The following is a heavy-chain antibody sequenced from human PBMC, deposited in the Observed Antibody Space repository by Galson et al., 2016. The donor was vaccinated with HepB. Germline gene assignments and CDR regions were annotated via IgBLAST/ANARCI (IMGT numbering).Heavy chain of an antibody. CDR3: ARDRDFYYYYGMEV. Sequence: SLRLSCAASGFSVSDRAMHWVRQAPGKGLEWVAIMSYDGGDEFYADSVKGRFTISRDISENTLFLQMNSLRSEDTGVYFCARDRDFYYYYGMEVWGQGTRVTVS. V-gene: IGHV3-30-3*01. CDR1: GFSVSDRA. CDR2: MSYDGGDE. D-gene: IGHD3-16*01. J-gene: IGHJ6*02.